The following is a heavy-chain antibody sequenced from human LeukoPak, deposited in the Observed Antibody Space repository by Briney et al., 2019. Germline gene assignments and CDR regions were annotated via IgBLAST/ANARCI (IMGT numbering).Heavy chain of an antibody. CDR2: INHSGST. J-gene: IGHJ5*02. CDR3: ARDGNYYGSGSYGWFDP. D-gene: IGHD3-10*01. Sequence: SETLSLTCAVYGGSFSGYYWSWIRQPPGKGLEWIGEINHSGSTNYNPSLKSRVTISVDTSKNQFSLKLSSVTAADTAVYYCARDGNYYGSGSYGWFDPWGQGTLVTVSS. V-gene: IGHV4-34*01. CDR1: GGSFSGYY.